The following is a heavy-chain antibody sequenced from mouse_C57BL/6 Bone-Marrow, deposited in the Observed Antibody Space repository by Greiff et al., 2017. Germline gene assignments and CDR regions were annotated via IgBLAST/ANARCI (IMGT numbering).Heavy chain of an antibody. V-gene: IGHV1-19*01. CDR2: INPYNGGT. CDR3: ARPFTTVVEWYFDV. CDR1: GYTFTDYY. Sequence: VQLQQPGPVLVKPGASVKMSCKASGYTFTDYYMNWVKQSHGKSLEWIGVINPYNGGTSYNQKFKGKATLTVDKSSSTAYMELNSLTSEDSAVYYCARPFTTVVEWYFDVWGTGTTVTVSS. J-gene: IGHJ1*03. D-gene: IGHD1-1*01.